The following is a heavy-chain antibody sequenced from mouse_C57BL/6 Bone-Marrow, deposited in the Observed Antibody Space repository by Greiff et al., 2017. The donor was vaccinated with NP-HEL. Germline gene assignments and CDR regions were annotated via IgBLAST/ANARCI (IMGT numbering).Heavy chain of an antibody. V-gene: IGHV1-76*01. CDR3: AYSPYGNYVYYAMDY. Sequence: QVQLQQSGAELVRPGASVKLSCKASGYTFTDYYINWVKQRPGQGLEWIARIYPGSGNTYYNEKFKGKATLTAEKSSSTAYMQLSSLTSEDSAVYFCAYSPYGNYVYYAMDYWGQGTSVTVSS. CDR1: GYTFTDYY. J-gene: IGHJ4*01. CDR2: IYPGSGNT. D-gene: IGHD2-1*01.